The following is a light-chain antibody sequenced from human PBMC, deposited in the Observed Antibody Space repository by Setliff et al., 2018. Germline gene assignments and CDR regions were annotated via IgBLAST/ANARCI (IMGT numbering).Light chain of an antibody. J-gene: IGLJ1*01. CDR1: SSDVGGYNS. Sequence: QSVLAQPASVSGSPGQSITISCTGTSSDVGGYNSVSWYQQHPGKAPNLMIYDVSNRPSGVSNRFSGSKSGNTASLPISGLQAEDEADYYCSSYTSSSIFYVFGTGTKV. CDR2: DVS. CDR3: SSYTSSSIFYV. V-gene: IGLV2-14*03.